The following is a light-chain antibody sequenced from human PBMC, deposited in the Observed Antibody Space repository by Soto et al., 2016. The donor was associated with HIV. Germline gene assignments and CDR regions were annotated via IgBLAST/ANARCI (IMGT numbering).Light chain of an antibody. CDR1: QSISSY. J-gene: IGKJ1*01. CDR3: QQSYSTPWT. V-gene: IGKV1-39*01. Sequence: DIQMTPSPSSLSASVGDRVTITCRASQSISSYLNWYQQKPGKAPKLLIYAASSLQSGVPSRFSGSGSGTDFTLTISSLQPEDFATYYCQQSYSTPWTFGQGTQGGNQT. CDR2: AAS.